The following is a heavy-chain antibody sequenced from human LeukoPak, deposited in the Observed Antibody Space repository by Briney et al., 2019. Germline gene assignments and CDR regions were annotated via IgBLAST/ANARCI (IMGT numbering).Heavy chain of an antibody. CDR2: ISGSGGST. Sequence: SGGSLRLSCAASGFTFSSYAMSWVRQAPGKGLEWVSAISGSGGSTYYADSVKGQFTISRDNSKNTLYLQMNSLRAEDTAVYYCAKGDGRFGDYGVDIWGQGTTVTVSS. CDR1: GFTFSSYA. D-gene: IGHD3-10*01. J-gene: IGHJ6*02. CDR3: AKGDGRFGDYGVDI. V-gene: IGHV3-23*01.